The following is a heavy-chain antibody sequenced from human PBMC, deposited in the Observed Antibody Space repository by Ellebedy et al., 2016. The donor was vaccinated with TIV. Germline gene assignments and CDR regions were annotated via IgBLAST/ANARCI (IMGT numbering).Heavy chain of an antibody. J-gene: IGHJ6*02. CDR2: IYYSGST. CDR1: GGSMSSYY. Sequence: MPSETLSLTCTVSGGSMSSYYWTWIRQPPGKGLEWIGYIYYSGSTNYNPSLKSRVTISVYTSKNQFSLKLSSVTAEDPAVFYCARGSHLVGVPPAITARYYYSGMDVWGQGTTVIVSS. V-gene: IGHV4-59*08. CDR3: ARGSHLVGVPPAITARYYYSGMDV. D-gene: IGHD2-2*01.